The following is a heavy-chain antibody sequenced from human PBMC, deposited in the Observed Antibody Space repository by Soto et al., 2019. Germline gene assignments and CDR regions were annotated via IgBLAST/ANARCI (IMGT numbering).Heavy chain of an antibody. CDR1: GFSLTTSGVG. Sequence: QITLNESGPTVVRPTETLTLTCRFSGFSLTTSGVGVGWIRQSPGKAPEWLALIYWEADKRYSASLKSRLTITKDTAKNQVVLTVSDLDPTDTATYYCAHRVLRTVFGLVTTTAIYFDFWGQGTPVAVSS. J-gene: IGHJ4*02. D-gene: IGHD3-3*01. CDR3: AHRVLRTVFGLVTTTAIYFDF. V-gene: IGHV2-5*02. CDR2: IYWEADK.